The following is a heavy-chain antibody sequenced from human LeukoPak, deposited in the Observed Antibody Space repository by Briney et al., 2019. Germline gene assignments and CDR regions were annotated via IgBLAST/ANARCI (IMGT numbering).Heavy chain of an antibody. CDR1: GFTFSSHW. Sequence: GSLRLSCAASGFTFSSHWMHWVRQAPGKGLVWVSRINGDGSNTTYADSVKGRFTISRDNAKNSLYLQMNTLRAEDTAVYYCGRSGIVTTAVPFWGQGTLVTVSS. CDR3: GRSGIVTTAVPF. CDR2: INGDGSNT. J-gene: IGHJ4*02. D-gene: IGHD1-26*01. V-gene: IGHV3-74*03.